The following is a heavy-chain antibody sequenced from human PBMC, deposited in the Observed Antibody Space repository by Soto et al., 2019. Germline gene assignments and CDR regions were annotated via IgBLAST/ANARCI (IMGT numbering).Heavy chain of an antibody. CDR1: GFTVSSNY. Sequence: EVQLVESGGGVVQPGGSLRLSCAASGFTVSSNYMTWVRQAPGKGLEWVSFMYSGGRTYYADSVTGRFTISRDNSKNTLYLQMNSLRAEDAAVYYCARDSSGYGIDYWGQGTQVIVSS. CDR2: MYSGGRT. V-gene: IGHV3-66*01. J-gene: IGHJ4*02. D-gene: IGHD5-12*01. CDR3: ARDSSGYGIDY.